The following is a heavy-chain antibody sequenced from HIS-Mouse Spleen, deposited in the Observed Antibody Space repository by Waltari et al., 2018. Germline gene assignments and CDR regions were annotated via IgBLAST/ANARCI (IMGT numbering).Heavy chain of an antibody. D-gene: IGHD6-13*01. V-gene: IGHV4-39*07. J-gene: IGHJ2*01. CDR2: IYYSGST. Sequence: LQLQESGAGLVKASETLSLTCPVSGGSISSNSYYWGWIRQPPGKGLEWIGSIYYSGSTYYNPSLKSRVTISVDKSKNQFSLKLSSVTAADTAVYYCAREIPYSSSWYDWYFDLWGRGTLVTVSS. CDR3: AREIPYSSSWYDWYFDL. CDR1: GGSISSNSYY.